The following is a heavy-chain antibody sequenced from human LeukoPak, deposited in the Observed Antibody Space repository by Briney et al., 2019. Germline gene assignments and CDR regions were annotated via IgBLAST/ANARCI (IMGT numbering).Heavy chain of an antibody. CDR3: ARGPVYLPPIAAAGTIYYYYYMDV. D-gene: IGHD6-13*01. J-gene: IGHJ6*03. Sequence: ASVKVSCKASGGTFSSYAISWVRQAPGQGLEWMGGIIPIFGTANYAQKFQGRVTITADESTSTAYMELSSLRSEYTAVYYCARGPVYLPPIAAAGTIYYYYYMDVWGKGTTVTVSS. CDR1: GGTFSSYA. CDR2: IIPIFGTA. V-gene: IGHV1-69*01.